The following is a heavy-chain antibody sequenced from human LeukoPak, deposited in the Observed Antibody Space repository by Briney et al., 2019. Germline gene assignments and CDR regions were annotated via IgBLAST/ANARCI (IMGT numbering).Heavy chain of an antibody. CDR1: GFTFSSYG. CDR2: ISYDGSNK. D-gene: IGHD3-22*01. J-gene: IGHJ4*02. Sequence: PGGSLRLSCAASGFTFSSYGMHWVRQAPGKGLEWVAVISYDGSNKYYADSVKGRFTISKDNSKNTPYLQMNSLRAEDTAVYYCARDLVYYYDSSGYVDYWGQGTLVTVSS. CDR3: ARDLVYYYDSSGYVDY. V-gene: IGHV3-30*03.